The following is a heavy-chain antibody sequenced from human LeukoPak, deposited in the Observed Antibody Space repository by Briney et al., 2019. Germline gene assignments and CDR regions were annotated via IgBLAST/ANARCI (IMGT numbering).Heavy chain of an antibody. D-gene: IGHD3-10*01. CDR1: GYTFTSYG. CDR2: ISTYNGNT. J-gene: IGHJ3*02. V-gene: IGHV1-18*01. CDR3: ARDYGSGSLDAFHI. Sequence: GASVKVSCKASGYTFTSYGISWVRQAPGQGLEWMGWISTYNGNTKYAHKLQGRVTMTTDTSTRTAYMELRSLTSDDTAVYYCARDYGSGSLDAFHIWGQGTMVTVSS.